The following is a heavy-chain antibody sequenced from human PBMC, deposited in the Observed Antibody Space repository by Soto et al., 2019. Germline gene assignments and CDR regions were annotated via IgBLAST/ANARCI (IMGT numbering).Heavy chain of an antibody. CDR2: MNEDGSEI. J-gene: IGHJ4*02. Sequence: EVQLVESGGALVQPGGSLRISCVVSGFNFRSYWTSWVRQAPGKGLEWVATMNEDGSEIYYVGSVKGRFTISGDNAENSLYLQMNSVSAEDTAVYFCARDVGFDYVNWGQGTLVTVSS. CDR1: GFNFRSYW. V-gene: IGHV3-7*01. D-gene: IGHD3-16*01. CDR3: ARDVGFDYVN.